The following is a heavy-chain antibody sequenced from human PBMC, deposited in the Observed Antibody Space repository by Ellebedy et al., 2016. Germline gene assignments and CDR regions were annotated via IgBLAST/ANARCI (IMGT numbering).Heavy chain of an antibody. CDR2: ISGSGGST. V-gene: IGHV3-23*01. Sequence: GESLKISXAASGFTFSSYAMSWVRQAPGKGLEWVSAISGSGGSTYYADSVKGRFTISRDNSKNTLYLQMNSLRAEDTAVYYCAKDHHRYCSSTSCYRLDYWGQGTLVTVSS. CDR1: GFTFSSYA. J-gene: IGHJ4*02. CDR3: AKDHHRYCSSTSCYRLDY. D-gene: IGHD2-2*01.